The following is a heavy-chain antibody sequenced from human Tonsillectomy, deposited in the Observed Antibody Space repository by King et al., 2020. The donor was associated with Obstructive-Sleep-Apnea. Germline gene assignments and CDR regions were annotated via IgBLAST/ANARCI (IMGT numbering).Heavy chain of an antibody. CDR1: GFTFSSYA. J-gene: IGHJ4*02. CDR2: ISYDGSNK. V-gene: IGHV3-30*04. Sequence: QVQLVESGGGVVQPGRSLRLSCAASGFTFSSYAMHWVRQAPGKGLEWVAVISYDGSNKYYADSVKGRFTISRVNSKNTLYLQMNSLRPEDTAVYYCARDSARLAVAYYFDYWGQGTLVTVSS. CDR3: ARDSARLAVAYYFDY. D-gene: IGHD6-19*01.